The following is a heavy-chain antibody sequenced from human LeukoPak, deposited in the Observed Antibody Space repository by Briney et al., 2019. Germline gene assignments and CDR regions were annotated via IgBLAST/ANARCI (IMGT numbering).Heavy chain of an antibody. Sequence: GGSLRLSCAASGFTFDDYAMHWVRQAPGKGLEWVSLISWDGGGTYYADTVKGRFTISRDNSKNSLYLQMNSLRAEDTAVYYCAREANYYGSESYYDYWGQGTLVTVSS. CDR2: ISWDGGGT. CDR1: GFTFDDYA. J-gene: IGHJ4*02. D-gene: IGHD3-10*01. V-gene: IGHV3-43D*03. CDR3: AREANYYGSESYYDY.